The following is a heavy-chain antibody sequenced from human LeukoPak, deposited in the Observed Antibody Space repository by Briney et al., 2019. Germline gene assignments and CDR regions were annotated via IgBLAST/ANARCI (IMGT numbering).Heavy chain of an antibody. V-gene: IGHV5-10-1*01. D-gene: IGHD3-9*01. J-gene: IGHJ3*02. Sequence: GESLRISCKGSGYSFTSYWISWVRQMPGKGLEWMGRIDPSDSYTNYSPSFQGHVTISADKSISTAYLQRSSLKASDTAMYYCARQGRLRYFDWLLSDPHDAFDIWGQGTMVTVSS. CDR1: GYSFTSYW. CDR3: ARQGRLRYFDWLLSDPHDAFDI. CDR2: IDPSDSYT.